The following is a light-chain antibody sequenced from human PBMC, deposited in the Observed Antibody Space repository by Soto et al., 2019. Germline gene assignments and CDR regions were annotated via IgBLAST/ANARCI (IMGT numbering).Light chain of an antibody. CDR2: VAS. CDR3: QQAKSFPYT. J-gene: IGKJ2*01. V-gene: IGKV1-12*01. Sequence: DIQMTQSPSSVSASVGDRVTITCRASQGIDNWLAWYQQKPGKAPNLLIYVASNLQHVVPSSFSGSGYGTDFNLTISGLQPEDLATYCCQQAKSFPYTFGQGTRLEIK. CDR1: QGIDNW.